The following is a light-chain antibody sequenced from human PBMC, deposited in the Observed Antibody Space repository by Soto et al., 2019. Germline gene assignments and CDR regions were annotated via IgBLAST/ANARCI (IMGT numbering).Light chain of an antibody. V-gene: IGKV3-20*01. Sequence: DTVLTQSPGTLSLTSGERATLSCRASQSISGTYLAWYQQKPGQSPRLLIYSASTRATGIPDRFSGTGSGTDFTLTISRLEPEDFAVYYCQQYGSSPYTFGLGTKVDIK. CDR1: QSISGTY. CDR2: SAS. J-gene: IGKJ2*01. CDR3: QQYGSSPYT.